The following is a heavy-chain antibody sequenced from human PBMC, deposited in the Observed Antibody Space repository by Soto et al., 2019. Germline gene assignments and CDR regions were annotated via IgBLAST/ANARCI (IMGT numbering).Heavy chain of an antibody. CDR3: ARVPRYCSGGSCSADYYYDGMDV. V-gene: IGHV1-69*01. J-gene: IGHJ6*02. D-gene: IGHD2-15*01. Sequence: QVQLVQSGAEVKKPGSSVKVSCKASGGTFRSYAISWVRQAPGQGLEWMGGIIPICGTANYAQKFQGRVTITADESTSTAYMELSSLRSEDTAVYYCARVPRYCSGGSCSADYYYDGMDVWGQGTTVTVSS. CDR2: IIPICGTA. CDR1: GGTFRSYA.